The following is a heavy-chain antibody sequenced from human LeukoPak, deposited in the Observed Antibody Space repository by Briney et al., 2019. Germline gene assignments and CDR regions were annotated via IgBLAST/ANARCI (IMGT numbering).Heavy chain of an antibody. D-gene: IGHD4-23*01. CDR2: IHPNSGKT. V-gene: IGHV1-8*01. J-gene: IGHJ4*02. Sequence: ASVKVSCKASGYTFRSYEINWVRQAPGQGLEWVGWIHPNSGKTGYAQKFQGKVTMTRDTSTETAFMELSSLKFDDTAIFYCARGHYGGNRYFDIWGQGTLVTVSS. CDR3: ARGHYGGNRYFDI. CDR1: GYTFRSYE.